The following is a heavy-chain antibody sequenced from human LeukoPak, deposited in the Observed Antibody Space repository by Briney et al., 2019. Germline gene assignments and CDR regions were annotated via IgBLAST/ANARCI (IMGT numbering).Heavy chain of an antibody. J-gene: IGHJ4*02. CDR2: INPNRGNT. Sequence: ASVKVSCKASGYTFTSYDINWVRQATGQGLEWMGWINPNRGNTGYAQKFQGRVTMTRNTSISTAYMELSSLRSEDTAVYYCARGTLTGTIGDYWGQGTLVTVSS. D-gene: IGHD1-7*01. CDR3: ARGTLTGTIGDY. V-gene: IGHV1-8*01. CDR1: GYTFTSYD.